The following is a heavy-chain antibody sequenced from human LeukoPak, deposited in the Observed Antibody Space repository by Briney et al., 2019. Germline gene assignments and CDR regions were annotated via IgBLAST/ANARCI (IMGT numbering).Heavy chain of an antibody. V-gene: IGHV3-21*01. CDR2: ISSSSSYI. Sequence: GGSLRLSCAASGFTFSSYSMNWVRQAPGKGLEWVPSISSSSSYIYYADSVKGRFTISRDNAKNSLYLQMNSLRAEDTAVYYCARVSILLWFGELLSSGAFDIWGQGTMVTVSS. CDR3: ARVSILLWFGELLSSGAFDI. D-gene: IGHD3-10*01. CDR1: GFTFSSYS. J-gene: IGHJ3*02.